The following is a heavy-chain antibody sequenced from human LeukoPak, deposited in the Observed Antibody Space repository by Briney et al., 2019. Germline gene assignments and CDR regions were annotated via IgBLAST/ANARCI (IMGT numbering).Heavy chain of an antibody. CDR1: GGSISSGNYY. D-gene: IGHD2-2*01. CDR3: ARDYQLTYYYYGMDV. V-gene: IGHV4-31*02. Sequence: SETLSLTCTVSGGSISSGNYYWSWIRQHPGKGLEWIGNIDYSGNTYYNPSLTSRVTISIDTSKNEFSLTLTSVTAADTAVYYCARDYQLTYYYYGMDVWGLGTTVTVSS. CDR2: IDYSGNT. J-gene: IGHJ6*02.